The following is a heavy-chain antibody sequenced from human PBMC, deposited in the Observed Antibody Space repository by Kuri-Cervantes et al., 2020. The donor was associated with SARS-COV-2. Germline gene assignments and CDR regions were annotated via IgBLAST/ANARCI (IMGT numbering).Heavy chain of an antibody. V-gene: IGHV4-61*09. Sequence: SCTVSGGSISSGSYYWSWIRQPAGKGLEWIGYIYTSGSTNYNPSLKSRVTMSVDTSKNQFSLKLSSVTAADTAVYYYARDGGYCSSTSCYFWGEGNWFDPWGQGTLVTVSS. CDR2: IYTSGST. D-gene: IGHD2-2*01. J-gene: IGHJ5*02. CDR1: GGSISSGSYY. CDR3: ARDGGYCSSTSCYFWGEGNWFDP.